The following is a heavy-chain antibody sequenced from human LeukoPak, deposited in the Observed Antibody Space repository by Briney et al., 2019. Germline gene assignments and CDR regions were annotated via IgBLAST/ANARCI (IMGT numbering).Heavy chain of an antibody. CDR2: ISSSSGYI. Sequence: GGSLGLSCAASGFIFSSYSMNWVRQAPGKGLEWVSFISSSSGYIYYADSVKGRFTISRDNAKNSLHLQMNSLRAEDTAVYYCARDPGNYYGMDVWGQGTTVTVSS. CDR1: GFIFSSYS. CDR3: ARDPGNYYGMDV. J-gene: IGHJ6*02. V-gene: IGHV3-21*01. D-gene: IGHD2/OR15-2a*01.